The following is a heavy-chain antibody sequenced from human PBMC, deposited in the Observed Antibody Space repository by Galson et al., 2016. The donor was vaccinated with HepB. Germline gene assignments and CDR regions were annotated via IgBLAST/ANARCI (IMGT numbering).Heavy chain of an antibody. CDR1: GFIFRSYA. V-gene: IGHV3-30-3*02. J-gene: IGHJ6*04. CDR3: AKLLELYRLGLYDYYGMDV. CDR2: ISNDGSNK. D-gene: IGHD2-8*02. Sequence: SLRLSCADSGFIFRSYAVNWVRQAPGKGLEWLAVISNDGSNKYFADSVKGRFTISRDNSKNTLYLQMNSLRAEDTAVYYCAKLLELYRLGLYDYYGMDVWGEGTTVTVSS.